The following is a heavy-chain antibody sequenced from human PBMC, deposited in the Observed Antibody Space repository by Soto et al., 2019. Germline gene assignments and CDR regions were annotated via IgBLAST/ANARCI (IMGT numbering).Heavy chain of an antibody. Sequence: PLQILSLTCAVYGGSFSGYYWSWIRQPTGKGLEWIGEINHSGSTNYNPSLKSRVTISVDTSKNQFSLKLSSVTAADTAVYYCARDRARQGAAGTGWFGPWGQGTLGTGSS. J-gene: IGHJ5*02. CDR3: ARDRARQGAAGTGWFGP. CDR2: INHSGST. D-gene: IGHD6-13*01. CDR1: GGSFSGYY. V-gene: IGHV4-34*01.